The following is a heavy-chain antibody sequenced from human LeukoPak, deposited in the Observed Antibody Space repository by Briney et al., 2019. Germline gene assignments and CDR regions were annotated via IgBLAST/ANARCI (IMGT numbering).Heavy chain of an antibody. J-gene: IGHJ3*02. D-gene: IGHD3-3*01. CDR1: GYTFTSYY. V-gene: IGHV1-46*01. Sequence: ASVKVSCKASGYTFTSYYMHWVRQAPGQGLEWMGITNPSGGSTSYAQKFQGRVTMTRDTSTSTVYMELSSLRSEDTAVYYCARDADTGGLTIFGVASYAFDIWGQGTMVTVSS. CDR3: ARDADTGGLTIFGVASYAFDI. CDR2: TNPSGGST.